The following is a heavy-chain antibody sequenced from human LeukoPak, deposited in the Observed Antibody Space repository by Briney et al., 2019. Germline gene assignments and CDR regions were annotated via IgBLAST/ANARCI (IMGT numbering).Heavy chain of an antibody. CDR1: GFIFNTYS. D-gene: IGHD2-15*01. J-gene: IGHJ4*02. CDR3: ASSSPYCSGGSCYDY. Sequence: PGGSLRLSCAASGFIFNTYSINWVRQAPGKGLEWISYISRSSSYIYYADSVKGRFTISRDNAKNSLYLQMNSLRAEDTAVYYCASSSPYCSGGSCYDYWGQGTQVTVSS. V-gene: IGHV3-21*05. CDR2: ISRSSSYI.